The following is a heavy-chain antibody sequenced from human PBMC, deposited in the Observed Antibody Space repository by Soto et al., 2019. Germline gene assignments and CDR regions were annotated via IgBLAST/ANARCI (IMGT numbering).Heavy chain of an antibody. D-gene: IGHD2-2*01. CDR1: GYTFTSYA. V-gene: IGHV1-3*01. J-gene: IGHJ6*02. CDR3: ASPRRPGISSYYYYGMDV. Sequence: ASVKVSCKASGYTFTSYAMHWVRQAPGQRLEWMGWINAGNGNTKYSQKFQGRVTITRDTSASTAYMELSSLRSEDTAVYYCASPRRPGISSYYYYGMDVWGQGTTGTLSS. CDR2: INAGNGNT.